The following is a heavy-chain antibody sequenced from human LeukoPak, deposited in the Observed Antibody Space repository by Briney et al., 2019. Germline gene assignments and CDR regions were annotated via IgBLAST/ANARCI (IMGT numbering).Heavy chain of an antibody. J-gene: IGHJ3*02. CDR2: IIPIFGTA. V-gene: IGHV1-69*13. Sequence: ASVKVSCKASGGTFSSYAISWVRQAPGQGLEWMGGIIPIFGTANYAQKFQGRVTITADESTSTAYMELSSLRSEDTAVYYCARDAIESSGWYAAFDIWGQGTMVTVSS. CDR3: ARDAIESSGWYAAFDI. CDR1: GGTFSSYA. D-gene: IGHD6-19*01.